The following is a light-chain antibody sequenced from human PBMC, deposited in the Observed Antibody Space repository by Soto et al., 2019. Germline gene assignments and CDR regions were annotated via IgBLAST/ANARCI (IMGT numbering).Light chain of an antibody. CDR2: DAS. Sequence: EIVSTQSPATLSLSPGERATLSWRASQSVSSYLAWYQQKPGQAPRLLIYDASKRATGIPARFSGSGSGTDFTLTISSLEPEDSAVYYCQQRSNWPHTFGQGTKLEIK. CDR3: QQRSNWPHT. J-gene: IGKJ2*01. CDR1: QSVSSY. V-gene: IGKV3-11*01.